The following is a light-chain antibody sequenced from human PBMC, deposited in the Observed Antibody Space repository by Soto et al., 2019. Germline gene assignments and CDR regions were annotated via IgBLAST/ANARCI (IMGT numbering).Light chain of an antibody. CDR1: QSVSSSY. V-gene: IGKV3-20*01. CDR3: QQYDPSPMYT. J-gene: IGKJ2*01. Sequence: EIVLTQSPGTLSLSPGERASLSCRASQSVSSSYLAWYQQKPGQAPRLLIHDASRRATGIPDRFSGSGSGTDFTLTITRLEPEDCAVYYCQQYDPSPMYTFAQGTKLEIK. CDR2: DAS.